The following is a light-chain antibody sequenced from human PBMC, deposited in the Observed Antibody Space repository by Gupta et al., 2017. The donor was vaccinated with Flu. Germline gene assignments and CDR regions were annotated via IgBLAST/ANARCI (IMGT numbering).Light chain of an antibody. Sequence: QPVLTQSSSASASLGSSVKLTCTLSSGHSSYIIAWHQQQPGKAPRYLMKLEGSGSYNKGSGVPDRFSGSSCGADRYITISNLQYEDEADYYCETWDSNTRVFGGGTKLTVL. CDR2: LEGSGSY. CDR3: ETWDSNTRV. J-gene: IGLJ3*02. V-gene: IGLV4-60*02. CDR1: SGHSSYI.